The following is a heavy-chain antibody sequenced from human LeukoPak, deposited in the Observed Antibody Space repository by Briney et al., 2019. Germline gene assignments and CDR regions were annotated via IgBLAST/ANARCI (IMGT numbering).Heavy chain of an antibody. CDR3: ARGSSGPE. Sequence: GASVTVSCKASGYTFTGYYIHWVRQAPGQGLEWMGWINPNSGGTNYAQKFQGRVTLTGDTSITTAYMELSCLRSDDTAVYYCARGSSGPEWGQGTLVTVSS. CDR1: GYTFTGYY. V-gene: IGHV1-2*02. J-gene: IGHJ4*02. D-gene: IGHD6-19*01. CDR2: INPNSGGT.